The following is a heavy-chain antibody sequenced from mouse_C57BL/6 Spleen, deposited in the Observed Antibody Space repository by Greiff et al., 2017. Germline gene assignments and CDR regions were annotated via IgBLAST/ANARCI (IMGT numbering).Heavy chain of an antibody. CDR3: TRDGNWAFAY. Sequence: EVQLMESGEGLVKPGGSLKLSCAASGFTFSSYAMSWVRQTPEKRLEWVAYISSGGDYIYYADTVKGRFTISRDNARNTLYLQMSSLKSEDTAMYYCTRDGNWAFAYWGQGTLVTVSA. V-gene: IGHV5-9-1*02. CDR2: ISSGGDYI. D-gene: IGHD4-1*02. J-gene: IGHJ3*01. CDR1: GFTFSSYA.